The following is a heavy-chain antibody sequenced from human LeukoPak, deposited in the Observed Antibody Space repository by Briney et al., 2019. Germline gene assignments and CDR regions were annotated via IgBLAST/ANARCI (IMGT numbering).Heavy chain of an antibody. Sequence: GALRLSCAASGVTFSNYFMTWVRQAPGKGLEWVSSIRGDGTDTYYADSVKGRFTVSRDNSKNTLFLQMNSLKAEDTAVYYCTASTLAGAFDVWGQGTMVALSS. J-gene: IGHJ3*01. D-gene: IGHD2/OR15-2a*01. V-gene: IGHV3-23*01. CDR1: GVTFSNYF. CDR2: IRGDGTDT. CDR3: TASTLAGAFDV.